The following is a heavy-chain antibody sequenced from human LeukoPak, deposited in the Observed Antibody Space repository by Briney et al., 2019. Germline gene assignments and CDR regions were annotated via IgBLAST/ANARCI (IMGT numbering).Heavy chain of an antibody. CDR1: GYTFTRYG. Sequence: ASVKVSCKASGYTFTRYGISWVRQAPGRGLEWMGWISAYNGNTNYTQKLQGRVTMTTDTSTSTAYMELRSLRSDDTAVYYCARVGRYAAIFDYWGQGTLVTVSS. CDR3: ARVGRYAAIFDY. CDR2: ISAYNGNT. D-gene: IGHD2-8*01. V-gene: IGHV1-18*01. J-gene: IGHJ4*02.